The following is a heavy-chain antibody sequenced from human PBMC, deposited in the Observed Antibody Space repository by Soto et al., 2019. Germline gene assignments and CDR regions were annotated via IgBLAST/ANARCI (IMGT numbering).Heavy chain of an antibody. V-gene: IGHV3-30*18. D-gene: IGHD3-10*01. CDR3: ANPSGYYFGLGSHDEASDM. J-gene: IGHJ3*02. Sequence: ESGGGVVQPGRPLRLSCAASGFMFSGFGMHWVRQAPGKGLQWVAGISKDGSKKYYADSVKGRFTISRDNSKKTLYLQMNSLRAEDTAVYYCANPSGYYFGLGSHDEASDMWGQGTGVTVFS. CDR1: GFMFSGFG. CDR2: ISKDGSKK.